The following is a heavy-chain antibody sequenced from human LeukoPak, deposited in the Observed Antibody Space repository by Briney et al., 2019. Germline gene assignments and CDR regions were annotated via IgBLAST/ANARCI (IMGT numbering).Heavy chain of an antibody. CDR2: ISSSGSPI. J-gene: IGHJ4*02. V-gene: IGHV3-48*03. Sequence: GGSLRLSCTPSEFSFSSYEINWVRQAPGKGLEWVSYISSSGSPIYYADSVKGRFTISRDNAKNSVYLQLNSLRAEDTAVYYCARVSYSGGVYWGQGTLVTVSS. CDR1: EFSFSSYE. D-gene: IGHD6-25*01. CDR3: ARVSYSGGVY.